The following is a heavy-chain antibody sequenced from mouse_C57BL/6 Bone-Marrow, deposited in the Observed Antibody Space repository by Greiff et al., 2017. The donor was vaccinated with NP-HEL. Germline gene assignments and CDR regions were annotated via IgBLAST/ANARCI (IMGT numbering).Heavy chain of an antibody. D-gene: IGHD1-1*01. V-gene: IGHV2-6-1*01. CDR3: ARHNYGSSYGWYFDV. CDR2: IWSDGST. J-gene: IGHJ1*03. CDR1: GFSLTSYG. Sequence: QVQLKESGPGLVAPSQSLSITCTVSGFSLTSYGVHWVRQPPGKGLEWLVVIWSDGSTTYNSALKSRLSISKDNSKSQVFLTMNSLQTDDTAMYYCARHNYGSSYGWYFDVWGTGTTVTVSS.